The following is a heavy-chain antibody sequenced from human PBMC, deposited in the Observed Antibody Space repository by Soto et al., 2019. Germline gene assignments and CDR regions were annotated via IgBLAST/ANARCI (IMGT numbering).Heavy chain of an antibody. CDR2: INPSGGST. CDR1: GYTFTGYY. V-gene: IGHV1-46*01. Sequence: ASVKVSCKASGYTFTGYYMHWVRQAPGQGLEWMGIINPSGGSTSYAQKFQGRVTMTRDTSTSTVYMELSSLRPEDTAVYYCARVNVHCSSTSCSKYYYYYGMDVWGQGTTVTVSS. D-gene: IGHD2-2*01. CDR3: ARVNVHCSSTSCSKYYYYYGMDV. J-gene: IGHJ6*02.